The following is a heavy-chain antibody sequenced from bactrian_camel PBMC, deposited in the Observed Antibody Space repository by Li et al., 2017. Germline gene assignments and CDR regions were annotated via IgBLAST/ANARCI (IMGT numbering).Heavy chain of an antibody. CDR1: GFSFNTYY. D-gene: IGHD3*01. J-gene: IGHJ4*01. CDR2: IYTDGINT. V-gene: IGHV3-2*01. CDR3: ATVPGYIY. Sequence: HVQLVESGGGLVQPGGSLKLSCAASGFSFNTYYMSWVRQAPGKGLEWVGGIYTDGINTAYADSVRGRFTISRDNAKNTLYLQMNSLKSEYTALYYCATVPGYIYWGQGTQVTVS.